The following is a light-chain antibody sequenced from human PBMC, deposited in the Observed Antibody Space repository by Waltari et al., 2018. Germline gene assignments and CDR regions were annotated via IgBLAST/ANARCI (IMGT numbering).Light chain of an antibody. J-gene: IGLJ1*01. CDR1: RSNIRAGYA. Sequence: QSVLTQPPSVSGAPGQRVTISCSGSRSNIRAGYAVHWYQQLPGTAPKLFIFGNNNRPSGVPDRFSGSKSGTSASLVISGLQAEDEADYYCQSYDSSLSAFVFGTGTKVTVL. V-gene: IGLV1-40*01. CDR2: GNN. CDR3: QSYDSSLSAFV.